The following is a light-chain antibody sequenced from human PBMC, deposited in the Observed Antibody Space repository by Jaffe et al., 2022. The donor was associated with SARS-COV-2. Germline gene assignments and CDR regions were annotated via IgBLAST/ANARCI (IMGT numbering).Light chain of an antibody. CDR1: LPISYY. V-gene: IGKV1-39*01. J-gene: IGKJ4*01. CDR3: QQTFTTPLT. CDR2: AAS. Sequence: DIQMTQSPTSLSASVGDKVTITCRASLPISYYLNWYQQKPGKAPNLLIYAASRLQSGVPSRFSGSGSGTHFTLTIGSLQPEDFATYYCQQTFTTPLTFGGGTRVEIK.